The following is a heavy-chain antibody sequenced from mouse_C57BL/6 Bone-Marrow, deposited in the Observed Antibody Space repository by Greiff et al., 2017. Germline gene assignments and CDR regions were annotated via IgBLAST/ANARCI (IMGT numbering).Heavy chain of an antibody. V-gene: IGHV1-59*01. CDR3: VRSTAIYCYYTEVVVDY. J-gene: IGHJ4*01. D-gene: IGHD2-4*01. CDR1: GYTFTSSW. Sequence: VQLQQPGAELVRPGTSVKLSCKASGYTFTSSWMHWVKQRPGQGLEWIGVIDPPDGDTNYNQKFKGKATLTVDTSSSTAYMQLSSLTSEDSAVYYCVRSTAIYCYYTEVVVDYWGQGTAVTVSS. CDR2: IDPPDGDT.